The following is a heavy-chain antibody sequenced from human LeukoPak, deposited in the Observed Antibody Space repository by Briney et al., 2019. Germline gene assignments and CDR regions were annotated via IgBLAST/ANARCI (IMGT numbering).Heavy chain of an antibody. V-gene: IGHV3-74*01. D-gene: IGHD2/OR15-2a*01. CDR1: GFTFSSYW. Sequence: PGGSLRLSCAAAGFTFSSYWMHWVRQAPGEGLMWVSRINSDGSSTRYADSVKGRFTISRDNAKNTLYLQMNSLRAEDTAVYYCTRLSTSDIWGQGTMVTVSS. CDR2: INSDGSST. CDR3: TRLSTSDI. J-gene: IGHJ3*02.